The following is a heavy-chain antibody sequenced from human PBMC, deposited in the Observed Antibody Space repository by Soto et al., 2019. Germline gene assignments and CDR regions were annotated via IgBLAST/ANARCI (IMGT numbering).Heavy chain of an antibody. CDR2: IYHSGST. D-gene: IGHD2-15*01. J-gene: IGHJ4*02. CDR3: ARGQVVAAQH. V-gene: IGHV4-30-2*01. CDR1: GGSISSGGYS. Sequence: SETLSLTCTVSGGSISSGGYSWSWIRQPPGKGLEWIGYIYHSGSTYYNPSLKSRVTISVDRSKNQFSLKLSSVTAADTAVYYCARGQVVAAQHWGQGTLVTV.